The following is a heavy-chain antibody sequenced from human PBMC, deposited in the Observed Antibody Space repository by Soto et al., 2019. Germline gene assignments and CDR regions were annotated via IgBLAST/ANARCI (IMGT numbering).Heavy chain of an antibody. Sequence: QVQLVQSGAEVKKPGASVKVSCKASGYTFTSYGISWVRQAPGQGREWMGWISAYNGNTNYAQKLQGRVTMTTDTSTSTAYMELRSLRSDDTAFYYCARAHYDFWSGYYTAEYFQHWGQGTLVTVSS. CDR1: GYTFTSYG. J-gene: IGHJ1*01. CDR3: ARAHYDFWSGYYTAEYFQH. CDR2: ISAYNGNT. D-gene: IGHD3-3*01. V-gene: IGHV1-18*01.